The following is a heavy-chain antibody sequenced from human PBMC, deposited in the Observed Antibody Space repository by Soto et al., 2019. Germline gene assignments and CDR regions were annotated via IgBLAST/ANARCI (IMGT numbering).Heavy chain of an antibody. CDR3: ARIGLGYSSGWYVADY. V-gene: IGHV3-33*01. CDR2: IWYDGSNK. Sequence: QVQLVESGGGVVQPGRSLRLSCAASGFTFSSYGMHWVRRAPGKGLEWVAVIWYDGSNKYYADSVKGRFTISRDNSKNTLYLQMNSLRAEDTAVYYCARIGLGYSSGWYVADYWGQGTLVTVSS. J-gene: IGHJ4*02. CDR1: GFTFSSYG. D-gene: IGHD6-19*01.